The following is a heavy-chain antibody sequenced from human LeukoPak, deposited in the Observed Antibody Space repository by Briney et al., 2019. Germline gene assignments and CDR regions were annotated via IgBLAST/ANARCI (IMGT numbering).Heavy chain of an antibody. J-gene: IGHJ4*02. D-gene: IGHD2-2*01. Sequence: GGSLRLSCAASGFTFSSSSMSWVRQAPGKGLEWVSSLTGSGGSTYYADSVKGRFTISRDNSKKTLFLQMNSLRAEDTAVYYCAKDLAPAAYWGQGTLVTVSS. V-gene: IGHV3-23*01. CDR2: LTGSGGST. CDR1: GFTFSSSS. CDR3: AKDLAPAAY.